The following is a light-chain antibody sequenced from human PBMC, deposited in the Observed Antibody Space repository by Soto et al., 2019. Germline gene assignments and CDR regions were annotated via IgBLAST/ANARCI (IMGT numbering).Light chain of an antibody. CDR1: QSLMYSDGNYY. J-gene: IGKJ4*01. CDR2: LGS. Sequence: DMVLTQSPLSLPVIPGEPASISCRSSQSLMYSDGNYYLDWYVKKPGQSPQLLIYLGSNRASGVPGRFSGSCSGTDFTLQISRVEAEVVGVYFCMQSLQARSFGGGTKLEIK. CDR3: MQSLQARS. V-gene: IGKV2-28*01.